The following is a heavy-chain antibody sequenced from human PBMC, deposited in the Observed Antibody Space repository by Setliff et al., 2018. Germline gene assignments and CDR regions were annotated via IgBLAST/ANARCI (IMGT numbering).Heavy chain of an antibody. D-gene: IGHD1-1*01. CDR3: ARTGTYRYFDY. J-gene: IGHJ4*02. CDR1: GDSISSGTYY. V-gene: IGHV4-39*01. CDR2: IYYRGTT. Sequence: SETLSLTCTVSGDSISSGTYYWSWIRQPPGKELEWIGRIYYRGTTYYNASLRSRLTISVDTSKNQFSLKLNSVTAPDTAVYYCARTGTYRYFDYWGQGILVTVSS.